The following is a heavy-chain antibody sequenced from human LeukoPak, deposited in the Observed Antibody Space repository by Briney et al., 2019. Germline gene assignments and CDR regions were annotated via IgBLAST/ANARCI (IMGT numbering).Heavy chain of an antibody. D-gene: IGHD2-2*01. V-gene: IGHV1-18*01. J-gene: IGHJ5*02. CDR3: ARALEPLSFIVVVPAS. CDR1: GYTFTSYG. CDR2: ISAYNGNT. Sequence: ASVKVSCKASGYTFTSYGISWVRQAPGQGLEWMGWISAYNGNTNYAQKLQGRVTMTTDTSPSTASLELRTLRSDDTAVYYCARALEPLSFIVVVPASWGQGTLVTVSS.